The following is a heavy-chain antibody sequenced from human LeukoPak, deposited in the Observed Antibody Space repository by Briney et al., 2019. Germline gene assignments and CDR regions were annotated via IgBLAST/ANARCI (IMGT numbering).Heavy chain of an antibody. CDR3: ARGQALYYDYIWGSYRYTGFDY. Sequence: SETLSLTSAVSVGSFSGYYWSGIPHPPGKGLEWIGEINHIGSTNYNPPLKSRVTISVATSKTQFSLKLSSVTAEDTAVYYCARGQALYYDYIWGSYRYTGFDYWGQGTLVTVSS. CDR1: VGSFSGYY. D-gene: IGHD3-16*02. V-gene: IGHV4-34*01. CDR2: INHIGST. J-gene: IGHJ4*02.